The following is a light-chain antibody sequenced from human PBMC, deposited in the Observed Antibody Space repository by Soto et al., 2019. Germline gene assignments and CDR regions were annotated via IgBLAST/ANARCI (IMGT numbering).Light chain of an antibody. J-gene: IGKJ5*01. V-gene: IGKV3-20*01. CDR3: QQYGSSLIT. Sequence: EIVLTQSPGTLSLSPGERATLSCRASQSVSSNSLAWYHQKPGQPPRLLIYGASSRATGIPDRFSGSGSGTDFTLTINRLEPEDFAVYYCQQYGSSLITFGQGTRLEIK. CDR1: QSVSSNS. CDR2: GAS.